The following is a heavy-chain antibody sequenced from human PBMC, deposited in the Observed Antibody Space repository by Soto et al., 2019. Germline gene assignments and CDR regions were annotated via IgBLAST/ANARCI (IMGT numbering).Heavy chain of an antibody. J-gene: IGHJ4*02. D-gene: IGHD4-17*01. CDR2: ISGSGGST. V-gene: IGHV3-23*01. Sequence: EVQLLESGGGLVQPGGSLRLSCAASGFTFSSYAMSWVRQAPGKGLEWVSAISGSGGSTYYADSVKGRFTSSRDNSKNTLYLQMNSLRAEDTAVYYCAKGGKVTTKPYDYWGQGTLVTVSS. CDR1: GFTFSSYA. CDR3: AKGGKVTTKPYDY.